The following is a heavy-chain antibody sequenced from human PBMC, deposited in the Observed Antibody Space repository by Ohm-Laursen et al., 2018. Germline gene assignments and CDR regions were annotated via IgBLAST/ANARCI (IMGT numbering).Heavy chain of an antibody. J-gene: IGHJ4*02. CDR2: ITSDGTST. CDR1: GFTLNSHW. Sequence: SLRLSCAAAGFTLNSHWMHWVRQGPGEGLVWVSRITSDGTSTAYADSVRGRFTISRDTAKNTLYLQMNSLRVEDTAVYYCARSPYDYWGQGTLVTVSS. V-gene: IGHV3-74*01. CDR3: ARSPYDY.